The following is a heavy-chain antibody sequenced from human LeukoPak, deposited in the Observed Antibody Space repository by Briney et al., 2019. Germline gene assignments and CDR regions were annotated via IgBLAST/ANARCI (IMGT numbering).Heavy chain of an antibody. D-gene: IGHD3-10*01. CDR1: GYTFTSYA. Sequence: GASVKVPCKASGYTFTSYAMHWVRQAPGQRLEWMGWINAGNGNTKYSQKFQGRATITRDTSGSTAYMELSSLRSEDTAVYYCARIFQFGESNYYYYGMDVWGQGTTVTVSS. CDR2: INAGNGNT. J-gene: IGHJ6*02. V-gene: IGHV1-3*01. CDR3: ARIFQFGESNYYYYGMDV.